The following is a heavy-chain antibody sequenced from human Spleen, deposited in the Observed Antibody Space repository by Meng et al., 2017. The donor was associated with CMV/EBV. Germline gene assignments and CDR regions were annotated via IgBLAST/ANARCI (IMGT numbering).Heavy chain of an antibody. CDR3: ARGVRERWFDP. Sequence: CTVSRGSLSSTDYYWTCIRQPPGKGLEWVGYIFYSGSTYYNPSLKSRLLFSVDTSKNQFSLKLRSVTAADTAVYYCARGVRERWFDPWGQGTLVTVSS. J-gene: IGHJ5*02. D-gene: IGHD1-26*01. CDR1: RGSLSSTDYY. CDR2: IFYSGST. V-gene: IGHV4-30-4*08.